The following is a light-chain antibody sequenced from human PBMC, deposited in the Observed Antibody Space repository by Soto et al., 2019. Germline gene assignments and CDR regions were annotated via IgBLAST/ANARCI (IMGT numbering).Light chain of an antibody. CDR3: SSYTTTSTPV. V-gene: IGLV2-14*01. CDR1: NRDVGSYNL. J-gene: IGLJ3*02. CDR2: EVR. Sequence: QSVLTQPASVSGSPGQSITIACTGTNRDVGSYNLVSWYQQRPGEAPKLIISEVRNRPSGISYRFTGSKSGNTASLTISELQAEDEADYYCSSYTTTSTPVFGGGTKLTVL.